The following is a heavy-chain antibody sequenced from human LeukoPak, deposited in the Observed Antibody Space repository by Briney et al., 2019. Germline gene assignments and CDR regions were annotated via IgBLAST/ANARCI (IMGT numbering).Heavy chain of an antibody. CDR1: GFTFSSYA. CDR2: ISYDGSNK. J-gene: IGHJ4*02. Sequence: PGGSLRLSCAASGFTFSSYAMHWVRQAPGKGLEWVAVISYDGSNKYHADSVKGRFTISRDNSKNTLYLQMNSLRAEDTAVYYCARAGGRRGDFPSDYWGQGTLVTVSS. D-gene: IGHD1-1*01. V-gene: IGHV3-30-3*01. CDR3: ARAGGRRGDFPSDY.